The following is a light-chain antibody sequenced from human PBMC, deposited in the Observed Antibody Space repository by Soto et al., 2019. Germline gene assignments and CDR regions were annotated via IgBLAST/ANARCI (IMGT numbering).Light chain of an antibody. Sequence: EIILTQSPASLSVSPGERATLSCRASQSVNNNLAWCQQKRGQAPRLLIYGASTRATGIPGRFRGSGSGTEFTLTITSLQSEDFAVYFCQQYNNWPPDTFGQGTKLEIK. CDR2: GAS. V-gene: IGKV3-15*01. J-gene: IGKJ2*01. CDR1: QSVNNN. CDR3: QQYNNWPPDT.